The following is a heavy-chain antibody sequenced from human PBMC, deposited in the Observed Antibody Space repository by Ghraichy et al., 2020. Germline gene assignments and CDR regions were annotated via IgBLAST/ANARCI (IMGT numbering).Heavy chain of an antibody. D-gene: IGHD3-9*01. J-gene: IGHJ4*02. CDR1: GYTFTSYG. CDR3: ARDTGYYDILTEGGGPVDY. Sequence: ASVKVSCKASGYTFTSYGISWVRQAPGQGLEWMGWISAYNGNTNYAQKLQGRVTMTTDTSTSTAYMELRSLRSDDTAVYYCARDTGYYDILTEGGGPVDYWGQGTLVTVSS. V-gene: IGHV1-18*01. CDR2: ISAYNGNT.